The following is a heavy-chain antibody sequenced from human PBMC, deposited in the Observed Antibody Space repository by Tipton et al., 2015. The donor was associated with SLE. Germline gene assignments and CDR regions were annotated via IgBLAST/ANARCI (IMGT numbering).Heavy chain of an antibody. J-gene: IGHJ4*02. CDR1: GYTFPTFG. CDR3: ARRYCTGGLCYMGDY. V-gene: IGHV1-18*01. Sequence: QSGPEVKKPGASMKVSCKASGYTFPTFGITWVRQAPGQGLEWMGWINTYNGNTNYAQKLQDRVTMTTDTSTSTAYMELRSLSSEDTAVYYCARRYCTGGLCYMGDYWGQGTLVTVSS. D-gene: IGHD2-8*02. CDR2: INTYNGNT.